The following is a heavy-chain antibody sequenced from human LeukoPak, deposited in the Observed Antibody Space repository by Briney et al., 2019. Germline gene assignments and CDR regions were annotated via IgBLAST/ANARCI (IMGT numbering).Heavy chain of an antibody. D-gene: IGHD2-15*01. CDR3: AKDRGRTWVQVAN. CDR2: ISSSGGST. V-gene: IGHV3-23*01. CDR1: GFTFSSDA. J-gene: IGHJ4*02. Sequence: GGSLRLSCIGTGFTFSSDAMGWVRQAPGKGLEWVSGISSSGGSTYYADSVKGRFTISRDNSKNTLYLQMNSLRVEDTAVYYCAKDRGRTWVQVANWGQGTLVTVSS.